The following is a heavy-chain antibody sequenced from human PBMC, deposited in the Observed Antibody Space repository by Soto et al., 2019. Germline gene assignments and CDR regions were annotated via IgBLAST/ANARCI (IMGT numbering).Heavy chain of an antibody. V-gene: IGHV4-4*07. CDR2: VYDGGRT. Sequence: SETLSLTCSVSGGSISAYYWSWIRQSAGEGLEWIGRVYDGGRTNYNPSLKSRVTMSVDTSRNQISLKLTSVTAADTAVYYCARDAPYYQQYYYTMEVWGDVPTVPVPS. J-gene: IGHJ6*02. D-gene: IGHD3-10*01. CDR3: ARDAPYYQQYYYTMEV. CDR1: GGSISAYY.